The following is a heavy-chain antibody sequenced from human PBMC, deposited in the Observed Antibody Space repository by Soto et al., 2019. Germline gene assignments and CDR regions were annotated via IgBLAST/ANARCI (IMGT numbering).Heavy chain of an antibody. CDR1: GYTLTELS. Sequence: ASVKVSCKVSGYTLTELSMHWVRQAPGKGLEWMGGFDPEDGETIYAQKFQGRVTMTEDTSTDTAYMELSSLRSEDTAVYYCATFPPRYVVENYYFDYWSQGTLDTVS. D-gene: IGHD2-21*01. CDR3: ATFPPRYVVENYYFDY. V-gene: IGHV1-24*01. J-gene: IGHJ4*02. CDR2: FDPEDGET.